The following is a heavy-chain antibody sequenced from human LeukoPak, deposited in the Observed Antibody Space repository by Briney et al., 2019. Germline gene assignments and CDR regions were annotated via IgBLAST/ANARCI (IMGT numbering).Heavy chain of an antibody. V-gene: IGHV1-24*01. J-gene: IGHJ4*02. Sequence: ASVKVSCKVSGYTLTELSMHWVRQAPGKGLEWMGGFDPEDGETIYAQKFQGRVTMTEDTSTDTAYMELSSLRSEDTAVYYCARGLNSYYDSSGYYSGTGYWGQGTLVTVSS. CDR3: ARGLNSYYDSSGYYSGTGY. D-gene: IGHD3-22*01. CDR2: FDPEDGET. CDR1: GYTLTELS.